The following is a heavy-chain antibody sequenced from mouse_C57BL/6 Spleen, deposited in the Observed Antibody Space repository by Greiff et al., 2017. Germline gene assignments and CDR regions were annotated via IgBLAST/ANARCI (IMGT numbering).Heavy chain of an antibody. CDR1: GYSITSGYY. D-gene: IGHD2-14*01. V-gene: IGHV3-6*01. CDR2: ISYDGSN. Sequence: ESGPGLVKPSQSLSLTCSVTGYSITSGYYWNWIRQFPGNKLEWMGYISYDGSNNYNPSLKNRISITRDTSKNQFFLKLNSVTTEDTATYYCARGGYAGDYWGQGTSVTVSS. CDR3: ARGGYAGDY. J-gene: IGHJ4*01.